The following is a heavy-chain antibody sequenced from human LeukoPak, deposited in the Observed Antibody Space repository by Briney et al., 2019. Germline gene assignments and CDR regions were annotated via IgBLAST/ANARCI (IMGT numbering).Heavy chain of an antibody. CDR1: GFTFSSYW. J-gene: IGHJ4*02. CDR2: IKKGGSEK. D-gene: IGHD4-17*01. Sequence: RAGGSLRLSCAASGFTFSSYWMSWVRQAPGKGLEWVANIKKGGSEKYYVDSVKGRFAISRDNAKTSLYLQMISLRAEDTAVYYCAQTVTTPPTPFDYWGQGTLVTVSS. V-gene: IGHV3-7*03. CDR3: AQTVTTPPTPFDY.